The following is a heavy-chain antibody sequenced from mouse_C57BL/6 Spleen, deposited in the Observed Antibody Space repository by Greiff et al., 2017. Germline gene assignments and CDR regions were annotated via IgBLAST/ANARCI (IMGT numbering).Heavy chain of an antibody. Sequence: QVQLKESGPELVKPGASVKISCKASGYAFSSSWMNWVKQRPGKGLEWIGRIYPGDGDTNYNGKFKGKATLTADKSSSTAYMQLSSLTSEDSAVYCCARNYGYDVDYWGQGTTLTVSS. J-gene: IGHJ2*01. V-gene: IGHV1-82*01. CDR3: ARNYGYDVDY. CDR2: IYPGDGDT. D-gene: IGHD2-2*01. CDR1: GYAFSSSW.